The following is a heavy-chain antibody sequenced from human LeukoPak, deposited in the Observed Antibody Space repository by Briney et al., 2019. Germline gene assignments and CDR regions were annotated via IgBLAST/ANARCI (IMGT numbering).Heavy chain of an antibody. Sequence: ASGKVSCKAAGYTFTSYGISWGRQAPGQGLEWRGGISAYNVNTNYAQKLQGRVTMTTDTSTSTTYMELRSLRSDDTAVYYCARDPGIAAAGTNSDWGQGTLVTVSS. CDR2: ISAYNVNT. CDR3: ARDPGIAAAGTNSD. D-gene: IGHD6-13*01. CDR1: GYTFTSYG. V-gene: IGHV1-18*01. J-gene: IGHJ4*02.